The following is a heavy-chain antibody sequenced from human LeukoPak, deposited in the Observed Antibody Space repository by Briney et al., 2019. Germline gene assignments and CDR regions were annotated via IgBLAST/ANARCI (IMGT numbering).Heavy chain of an antibody. Sequence: GGSLRLSCTASGFIVTNNYINWVRQAPGKGLEWVSLVYGGGSTYYADSVKGRFTISRDNSKNMVYLQMNSLRAEDTAMYYCARDPPAVLIDTYGWGQGTLVTVSS. V-gene: IGHV3-66*01. CDR1: GFIVTNNY. J-gene: IGHJ4*02. CDR3: ARDPPAVLIDTYG. D-gene: IGHD2-8*01. CDR2: VYGGGST.